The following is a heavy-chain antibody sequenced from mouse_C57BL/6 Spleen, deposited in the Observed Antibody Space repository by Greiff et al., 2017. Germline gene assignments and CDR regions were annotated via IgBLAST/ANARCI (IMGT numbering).Heavy chain of an antibody. Sequence: EVKVVESGGGLVQPKGSLKLSCAASGFTFNTYAMHWVRQAPGKGLEWVARIRSKSSNYATYYADSVKDRFTISRDDSQSMLYLQMNNLKTEDTAMYDCVREGGDGSLAWFAYWGQGTLVTGSA. CDR2: IRSKSSNYAT. CDR3: VREGGDGSLAWFAY. CDR1: GFTFNTYA. D-gene: IGHD2-3*01. J-gene: IGHJ3*01. V-gene: IGHV10-3*01.